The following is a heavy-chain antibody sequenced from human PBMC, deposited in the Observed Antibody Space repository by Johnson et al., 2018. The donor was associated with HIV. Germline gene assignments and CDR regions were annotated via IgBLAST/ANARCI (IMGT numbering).Heavy chain of an antibody. CDR2: ISNKANTYAT. D-gene: IGHD2-21*01. CDR3: ARARARVTFDI. Sequence: EQLVESGGGVVQPGRSLRLSCAASGFTFSSYAMHWVRQASGKGLEWVGRISNKANTYATAYAASVKGRFAISRDDSTNTLYLQMNSLRAEDTAVYYCARARARVTFDIWGQGTMVTVSS. J-gene: IGHJ3*02. V-gene: IGHV3-73*01. CDR1: GFTFSSYA.